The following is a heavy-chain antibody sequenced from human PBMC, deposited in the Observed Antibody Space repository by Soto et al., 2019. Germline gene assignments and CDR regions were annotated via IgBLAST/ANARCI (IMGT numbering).Heavy chain of an antibody. J-gene: IGHJ3*02. D-gene: IGHD4-17*01. Sequence: SVQVSCKASGGTFSSYAISWVRQAPGQGLEWMGGIIPIFGTANYAQKFQGRVTITADESTSTAYMELSSLRSEDTAVYYCARDLTTVVTEGYDAFDIWGQGTMVTVSS. V-gene: IGHV1-69*13. CDR3: ARDLTTVVTEGYDAFDI. CDR1: GGTFSSYA. CDR2: IIPIFGTA.